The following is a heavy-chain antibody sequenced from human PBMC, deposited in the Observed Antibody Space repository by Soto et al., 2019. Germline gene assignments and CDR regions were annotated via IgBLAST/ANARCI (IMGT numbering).Heavy chain of an antibody. V-gene: IGHV1-69*12. D-gene: IGHD3-10*01. CDR1: GDSFTRTP. Sequence: QVLLVQSGPEAKKPVSSVKVSCKASGDSFTRTPLSWVRQAPGRGLEWMGGIIPIFETPYSARKFQGRLTITADESTTTVHMELSSLRSDDTAIYYCARGGDGMDVWGLGTTVTVSS. J-gene: IGHJ6*02. CDR3: ARGGDGMDV. CDR2: IIPIFETP.